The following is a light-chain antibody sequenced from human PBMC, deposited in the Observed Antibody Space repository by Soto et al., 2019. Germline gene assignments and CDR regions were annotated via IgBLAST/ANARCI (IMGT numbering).Light chain of an antibody. CDR1: QGISFY. J-gene: IGKJ5*01. V-gene: IGKV3-11*01. CDR2: DAS. CDR3: QQRTNWPIT. Sequence: EIVLTQSPATLSLSPGERATLSCRASQGISFYLAWYQQKPGLAPRLLIYDASNRATGIPARFSGSGSGTDFTLTISSLEPEDFAVYYCQQRTNWPITFGQGTRLEI.